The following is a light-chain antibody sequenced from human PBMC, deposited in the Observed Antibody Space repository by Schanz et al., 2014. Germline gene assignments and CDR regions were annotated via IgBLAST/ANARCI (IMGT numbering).Light chain of an antibody. CDR3: NSFTSSHTHV. J-gene: IGLJ3*02. CDR1: SSDVGGYNY. V-gene: IGLV2-14*01. CDR2: EGS. Sequence: QSALTQPPSASGSPGQSVTFSCTGTSSDVGGYNYVSWYQQHPGKAPKFMIYEGSKRPSGVSNRFSGSKSGNTASLTISGLQAEDEADYYCNSFTSSHTHVFGGGTKLTVL.